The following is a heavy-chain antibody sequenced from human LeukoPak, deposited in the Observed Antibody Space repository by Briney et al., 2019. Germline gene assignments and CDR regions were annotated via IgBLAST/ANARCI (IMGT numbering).Heavy chain of an antibody. CDR1: GYTFTSYA. CDR2: INTNTGNP. J-gene: IGHJ5*02. Sequence: ASVKVSCKASGYTFTSYAMNWVRQAPGQGLEWMGWINTNTGNPTYAQGLTGRFVFSLDTSVSTAYLQISSLKAEDTAVYYCARDIVGATHSPWFDPWGQGTLVTVSS. V-gene: IGHV7-4-1*02. D-gene: IGHD1-26*01. CDR3: ARDIVGATHSPWFDP.